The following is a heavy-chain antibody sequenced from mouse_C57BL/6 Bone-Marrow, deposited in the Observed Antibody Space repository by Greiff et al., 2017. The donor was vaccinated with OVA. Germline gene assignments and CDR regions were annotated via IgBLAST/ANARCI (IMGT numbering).Heavy chain of an antibody. Sequence: EAQLQQSGPVLVKPGASVKMSCKASGYTFTDYYMNWVKQSHGKSLEWIGVINPYNGGTSYNQKFKGKATLTVDKSSSTAYMELNSLTSEDSAVYYCARPYYYGSSEFAYWGQGTLVTVSA. CDR3: ARPYYYGSSEFAY. CDR2: INPYNGGT. V-gene: IGHV1-19*01. J-gene: IGHJ3*01. CDR1: GYTFTDYY. D-gene: IGHD1-1*01.